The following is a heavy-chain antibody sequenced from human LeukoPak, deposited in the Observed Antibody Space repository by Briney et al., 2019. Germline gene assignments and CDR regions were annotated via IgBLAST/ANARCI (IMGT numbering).Heavy chain of an antibody. V-gene: IGHV3-15*01. CDR3: TTETKSRWLQSQGIDY. Sequence: GGSLRLSCAASGFTFSNAWMSWVRQAPGKGLEWVGRIKSKTDGGTTDYAAPVKGRFTISRDDSKNTLYLQMNSLKTEDTAVYYCTTETKSRWLQSQGIDYWGQGTLVTVSS. CDR2: IKSKTDGGTT. CDR1: GFTFSNAW. D-gene: IGHD5-24*01. J-gene: IGHJ4*02.